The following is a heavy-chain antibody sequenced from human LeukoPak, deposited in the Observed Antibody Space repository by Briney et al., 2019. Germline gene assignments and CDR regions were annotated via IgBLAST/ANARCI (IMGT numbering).Heavy chain of an antibody. D-gene: IGHD3-10*01. Sequence: SETLSLTCTVSASSISNYYWSWIRQSPGKGLEWIGYVFSNGNTNYNPSVKSRVTISIDTSKRQFSLKMASVTAADTAMYYCVRRDPTSYYGSGTYFQHWSQGTQVIVSS. J-gene: IGHJ1*01. CDR3: VRRDPTSYYGSGTYFQH. CDR1: ASSISNYY. CDR2: VFSNGNT. V-gene: IGHV4-59*08.